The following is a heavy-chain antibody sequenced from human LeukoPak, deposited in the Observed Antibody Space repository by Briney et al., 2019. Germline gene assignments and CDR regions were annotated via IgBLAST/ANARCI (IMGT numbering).Heavy chain of an antibody. D-gene: IGHD1-1*01. CDR3: AKEEFWRFDF. CDR1: GFDFSHHY. CDR2: ISPDGGVS. J-gene: IGHJ4*02. Sequence: GGSLRLSCAASGFDFSHHYMTWVRQAPGKGPEWVAKISPDGGVSQYVDSVKGRFTISRDNSKNSLSLHMSSLRVEDTALYFCAKEEFWRFDFWGQGTLVTVS. V-gene: IGHV3-7*03.